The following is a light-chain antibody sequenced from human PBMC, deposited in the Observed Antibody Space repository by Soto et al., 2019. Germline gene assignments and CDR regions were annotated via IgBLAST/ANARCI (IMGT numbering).Light chain of an antibody. CDR3: QQSFSIPPLT. J-gene: IGKJ4*01. CDR1: QGISSF. V-gene: IGKV1-39*01. CDR2: AAS. Sequence: DVQLTQSPSFLAASVGDRVTITCRASQGISSFLAWYQQKPGKAPVLLISAASSLQSGVPSRFSGSGSGTDFTLTISSLQPEDFATYYCQQSFSIPPLTFGGGTKVDIK.